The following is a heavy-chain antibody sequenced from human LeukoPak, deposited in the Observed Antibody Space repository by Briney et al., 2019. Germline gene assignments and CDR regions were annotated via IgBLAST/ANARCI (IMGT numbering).Heavy chain of an antibody. CDR2: ISCSRSCI. CDR1: GFTFSSYS. CDR3: ARDGTSMVRGATHYYYCMDV. J-gene: IGHJ6*02. D-gene: IGHD3-10*01. Sequence: GGSLRLSCAASGFTFSSYSMNWVRQAPGKGLEWVSSISCSRSCIYYADSLKGRFTISRDNAKNSLYLQMNSLTAEDTAVYYCARDGTSMVRGATHYYYCMDVWGQGTTVTVS. V-gene: IGHV3-21*01.